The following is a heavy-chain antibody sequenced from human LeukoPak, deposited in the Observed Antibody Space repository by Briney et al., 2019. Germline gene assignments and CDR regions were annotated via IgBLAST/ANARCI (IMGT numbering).Heavy chain of an antibody. J-gene: IGHJ4*02. D-gene: IGHD2-15*01. V-gene: IGHV3-48*01. CDR2: ISSSSTI. CDR1: GFTFSSHW. Sequence: PGGSLRLSCAGSGFTFSSHWMGWVRQAPGKGLEWVSYISSSSTIYYADSVKGRFTISRDNAKNSLYLQMNSLRAEDTAVYYCARSYCSGGSCYLDYWGQGTLVTVSS. CDR3: ARSYCSGGSCYLDY.